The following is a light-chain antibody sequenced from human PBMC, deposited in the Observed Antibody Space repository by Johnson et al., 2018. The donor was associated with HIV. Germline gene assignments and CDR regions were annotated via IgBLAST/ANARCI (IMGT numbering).Light chain of an antibody. Sequence: QSVLTQPPSVSEAPGQKVTISCSGSSFNIGNNYVSWYQQLTGTAPKLLIYENNKRPSGIPDRFSGSKSGTSATLGITGLQTGDEADYYCGTWDSSLREGVFGTGTKVTVL. CDR3: GTWDSSLREGV. J-gene: IGLJ1*01. V-gene: IGLV1-51*02. CDR2: ENN. CDR1: SFNIGNNY.